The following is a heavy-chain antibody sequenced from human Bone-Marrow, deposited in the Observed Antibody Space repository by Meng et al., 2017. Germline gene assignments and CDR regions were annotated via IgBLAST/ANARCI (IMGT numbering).Heavy chain of an antibody. V-gene: IGHV3-21*01. CDR3: ARAMAGTFDY. D-gene: IGHD6-19*01. Sequence: GESLKTSCAASGITFSSHSMNWVRQAPGKGLEWVSSISSSSSYIYYADSVKGRFTISRDNAKTSLYLQMNSLRAEDTAVYYCARAMAGTFDYWGQGTLVTVSS. J-gene: IGHJ4*02. CDR1: GITFSSHS. CDR2: ISSSSSYI.